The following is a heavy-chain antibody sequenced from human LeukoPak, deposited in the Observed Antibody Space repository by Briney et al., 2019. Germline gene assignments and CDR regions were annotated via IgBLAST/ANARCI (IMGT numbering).Heavy chain of an antibody. CDR3: ARDVFSRYYYDSSGSPPYGMDV. CDR2: INPDSAGT. V-gene: IGHV1-2*02. Sequence: GASVKVSCKAFGYTFIGYYIHWVRQAPGQGLGWMGWINPDSAGTKYAQKFQGRVTMTRDTSISTAYMELSRLRSDDTAVYYCARDVFSRYYYDSSGSPPYGMDVWGQGTTVTVSS. J-gene: IGHJ6*02. CDR1: GYTFIGYY. D-gene: IGHD3-22*01.